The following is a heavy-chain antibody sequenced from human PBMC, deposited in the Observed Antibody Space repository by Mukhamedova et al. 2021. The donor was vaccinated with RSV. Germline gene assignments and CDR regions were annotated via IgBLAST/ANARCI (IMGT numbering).Heavy chain of an antibody. D-gene: IGHD3-10*01. Sequence: RSYGMHWVRQAPGKGLEWVAVIWYDGSNKYYADSVKGRFTISRDNSKNTLYLQMNSLRAEDTAVYYCARDRGVAGHYYFDYCGQ. CDR1: RSYG. CDR3: ARDRGVAGHYYFDY. V-gene: IGHV3-33*01. J-gene: IGHJ4*02. CDR2: IWYDGSNK.